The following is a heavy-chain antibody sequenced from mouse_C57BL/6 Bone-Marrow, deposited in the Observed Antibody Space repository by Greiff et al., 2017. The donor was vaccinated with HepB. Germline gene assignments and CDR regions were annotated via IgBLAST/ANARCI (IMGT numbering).Heavy chain of an antibody. D-gene: IGHD1-1*01. CDR3: ARPTITTVVATADFDY. J-gene: IGHJ2*01. Sequence: EVQRVESGGDLVKPGGSLKLSCAASGFTFSSYGMSWVRQTPDKRLEWVATISSGGSYTYYPDSVKGRFTISRDNAKNTLYLQMSSLKSEDTAMYYCARPTITTVVATADFDYWGQGTTLTVSS. CDR2: ISSGGSYT. V-gene: IGHV5-6*01. CDR1: GFTFSSYG.